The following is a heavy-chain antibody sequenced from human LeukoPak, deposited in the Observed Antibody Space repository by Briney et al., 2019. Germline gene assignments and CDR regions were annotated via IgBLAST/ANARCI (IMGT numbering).Heavy chain of an antibody. CDR1: GFTFSTYW. J-gene: IGHJ4*02. V-gene: IGHV3-7*01. D-gene: IGHD5-24*01. CDR2: IKQDGGEK. CDR3: ANGDGFDY. Sequence: GGSLRLSCATSGFTFSTYWMSWVRQAPGKGLEWVANIKQDGGEKYYADSVTGRFTISRDNAKNLLYLQMNSLRVEDTAVYYCANGDGFDYWGQGTLVTVSS.